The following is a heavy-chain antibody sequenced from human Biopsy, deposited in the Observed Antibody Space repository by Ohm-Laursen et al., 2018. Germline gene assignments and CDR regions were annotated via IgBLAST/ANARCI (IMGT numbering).Heavy chain of an antibody. Sequence: ASVKVSCKVSGGTFSNSAISWVRQAPGQGLEWMGGIITFFATVKYAQKFQGRLTISADRSTDTAYMELSSLRSEDTAVYYCAPQTPRDPDILTGAYHYDMAVWGQGTTVTVSS. J-gene: IGHJ6*02. CDR1: GGTFSNSA. D-gene: IGHD3-9*01. CDR2: IITFFATV. V-gene: IGHV1-69*06. CDR3: APQTPRDPDILTGAYHYDMAV.